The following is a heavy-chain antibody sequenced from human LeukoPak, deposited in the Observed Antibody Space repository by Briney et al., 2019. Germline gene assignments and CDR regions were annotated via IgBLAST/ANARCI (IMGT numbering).Heavy chain of an antibody. CDR1: GFTFSSFW. V-gene: IGHV3-7*04. CDR3: ARDMRGDGFDI. J-gene: IGHJ3*02. Sequence: GSLILSCAASGFTFSSFWMTWVRQAPGKGLEWVANIRQDGSEKYYVDSVEGRFTISRDNAKKSLFLQMNSLRVEDTAVYYCARDMRGDGFDIWGQGTMVTVSS. CDR2: IRQDGSEK. D-gene: IGHD2-2*01.